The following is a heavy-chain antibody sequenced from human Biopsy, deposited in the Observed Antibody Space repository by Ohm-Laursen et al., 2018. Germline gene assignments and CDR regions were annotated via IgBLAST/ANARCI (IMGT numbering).Heavy chain of an antibody. V-gene: IGHV1-2*02. CDR1: GYTFTGYY. Sequence: SVKVSCKASGYTFTGYYLHWVRQAPGQGLEWMGWINPKSGGTHYLEKFRGRVTMTRDTSVSTAYMEVSSLRSDDTAVYYCAIDGNDFLTDYLKIDQWGQGTLVTASS. CDR3: AIDGNDFLTDYLKIDQ. J-gene: IGHJ4*02. D-gene: IGHD3-9*01. CDR2: INPKSGGT.